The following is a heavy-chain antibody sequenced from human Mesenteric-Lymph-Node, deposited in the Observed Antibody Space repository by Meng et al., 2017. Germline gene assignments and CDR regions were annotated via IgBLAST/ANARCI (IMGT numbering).Heavy chain of an antibody. CDR2: ISSSSSYI. V-gene: IGHV3-21*01. D-gene: IGHD1-26*01. CDR1: GFTFSSYS. J-gene: IGHJ4*02. CDR3: ARSGGVVDY. Sequence: GESLKISCAASGFTFSSYSMNWVRQAPGKGLEWVSSISSSSSYIYYADSVKGRFTISRDNANNTLYLQMNSLRAEDTAVYYCARSGGVVDYWGQGTPVTVSS.